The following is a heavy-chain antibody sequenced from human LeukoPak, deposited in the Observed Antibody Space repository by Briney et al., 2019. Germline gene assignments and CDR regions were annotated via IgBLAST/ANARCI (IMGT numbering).Heavy chain of an antibody. Sequence: GRSLRLSCAASGFTFDDYAMHWVRQAPGKGLEWVSGISWNSGSIGYADSVKGRFTISRDNAKNSLYLQMNSLRAEDTALYYCAKDLARDFWSGYSPDWFDPWGQGTLVTVSS. CDR1: GFTFDDYA. D-gene: IGHD3-3*01. J-gene: IGHJ5*02. V-gene: IGHV3-9*01. CDR3: AKDLARDFWSGYSPDWFDP. CDR2: ISWNSGSI.